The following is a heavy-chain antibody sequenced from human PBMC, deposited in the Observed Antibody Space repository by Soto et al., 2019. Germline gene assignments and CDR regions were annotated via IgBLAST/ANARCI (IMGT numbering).Heavy chain of an antibody. V-gene: IGHV6-1*01. D-gene: IGHD6-6*01. CDR1: GDSVSSNNAA. CDR3: ARAHLIASRLMWYLDL. J-gene: IGHJ2*01. Sequence: SQTLSLTCAISGDSVSSNNAAWHWIRQSPSRGLEWPGRTYYGSKWYNDYAMSVKGRITINPDTSKDHFSLQLNSVTPEDTAVYYCARAHLIASRLMWYLDLWGRGTLVTVSS. CDR2: TYYGSKWYN.